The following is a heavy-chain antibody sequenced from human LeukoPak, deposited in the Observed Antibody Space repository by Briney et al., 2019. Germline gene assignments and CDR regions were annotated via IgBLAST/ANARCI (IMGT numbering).Heavy chain of an antibody. V-gene: IGHV1-2*02. D-gene: IGHD3-10*01. Sequence: ASVKVSCKASGYTFTGYYMHWVRQAPGQGLEWMGWINPNSGGTNYAQKFQGRVTMTRGTSISTAYMELSRLRSDDTAVYYCAGDYYGSGMRVGYYYMDVWGKGTTVTVSS. CDR3: AGDYYGSGMRVGYYYMDV. J-gene: IGHJ6*03. CDR1: GYTFTGYY. CDR2: INPNSGGT.